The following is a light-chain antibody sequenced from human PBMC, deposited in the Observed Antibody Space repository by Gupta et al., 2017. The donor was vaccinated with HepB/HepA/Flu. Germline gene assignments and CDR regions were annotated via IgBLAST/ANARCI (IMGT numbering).Light chain of an antibody. CDR2: DVS. J-gene: IGLJ3*02. CDR1: SSDVGGYNY. V-gene: IGLV2-11*01. Sequence: QSALTPPRSVSGSPGPSVTISCTGTSSDVGGYNYVSWYQQHPGKAPKLMFYDVSKRPAGVPDRFSGSKAGNTASLTXSXRKAEEXDDYYGCSDAGSDTWVFGGGTKLTVL. CDR3: CSDAGSDTWV.